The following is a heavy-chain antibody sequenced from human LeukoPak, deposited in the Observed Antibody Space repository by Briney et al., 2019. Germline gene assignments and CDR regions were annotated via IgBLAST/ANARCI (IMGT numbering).Heavy chain of an antibody. V-gene: IGHV4-34*01. J-gene: IGHJ3*02. CDR1: GGSFSGYY. D-gene: IGHD4-17*01. Sequence: SETLSLTCAVYGGSFSGYYWSWIRQPPGKGLEWIGEINHSGGTNYNPSLKSRVTISVDTSKNQFSLKLSSVTAADTAVYYCARYYGDIWGQGTMVTVSS. CDR3: ARYYGDI. CDR2: INHSGGT.